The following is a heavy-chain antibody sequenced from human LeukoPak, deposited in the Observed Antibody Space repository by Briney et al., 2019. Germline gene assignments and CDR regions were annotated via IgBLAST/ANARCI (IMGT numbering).Heavy chain of an antibody. CDR1: GGSFSGYY. CDR3: ARGRSNGDLDKPFDY. Sequence: TSETLSLTCAVYGGSFSGYYWSCIRQPPGRGVEWIGEINHSGSTNYNPSLKSRVTISVDTSKNQFSLKLSSVTAADTAVYYCARGRSNGDLDKPFDYWGQGTLVTVSS. J-gene: IGHJ4*02. CDR2: INHSGST. D-gene: IGHD4-17*01. V-gene: IGHV4-34*01.